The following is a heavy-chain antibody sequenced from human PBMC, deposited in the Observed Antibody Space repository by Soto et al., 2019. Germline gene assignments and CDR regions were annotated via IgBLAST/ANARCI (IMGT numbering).Heavy chain of an antibody. CDR2: VIPIIGEG. CDR1: GGTFSSQT. Sequence: QVQLVQSGAEVKEPGSSVKVSCKVSGGTFSSQTINWVRQVPGQGLEWMGSVIPIIGEGKYAQSFLGRVTITADSSTSTAYMELSSLMAEDTAVYYCARPAVNDLDADSSAFDIWGQGTMVTVSS. V-gene: IGHV1-69*02. D-gene: IGHD1-1*01. J-gene: IGHJ3*02. CDR3: ARPAVNDLDADSSAFDI.